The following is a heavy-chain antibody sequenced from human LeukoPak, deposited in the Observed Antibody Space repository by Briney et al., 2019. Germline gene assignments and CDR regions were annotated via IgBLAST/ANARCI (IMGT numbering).Heavy chain of an antibody. D-gene: IGHD3-3*01. CDR2: INPNSGGT. V-gene: IGHV1-2*02. CDR1: GYTFTGYY. J-gene: IGHJ6*02. CDR3: ARGLSPVITIFGVVIPGDYGMDV. Sequence: GASVKVSCKASGYTFTGYYMHWVRQAPGQGLEWMGWINPNSGGTNYAQKFQGRVTMTRDTSISTAYMELSRLRSDDAAVYYCARGLSPVITIFGVVIPGDYGMDVWGQGTTVTVS.